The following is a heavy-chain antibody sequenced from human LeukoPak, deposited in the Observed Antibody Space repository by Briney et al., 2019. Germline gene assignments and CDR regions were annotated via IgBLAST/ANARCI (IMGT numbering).Heavy chain of an antibody. D-gene: IGHD2/OR15-2a*01. CDR2: IYHCGTT. CDR3: ASCLFDYYYFAQ. CDR1: GDSITSHNW. V-gene: IGHV4-4*02. Sequence: SGTLSLTCAVSGDSITSHNWWSWVRQSPGKGLEWIGEIYHCGTTNYSPSLKSRVTISVDKSKNQLSLELTSVTAADTAVYFCASCLFDYYYFAQWGQGTLVTVSS. J-gene: IGHJ4*02.